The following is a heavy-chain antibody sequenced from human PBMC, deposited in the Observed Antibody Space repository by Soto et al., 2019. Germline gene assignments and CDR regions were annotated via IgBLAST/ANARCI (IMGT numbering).Heavy chain of an antibody. CDR2: VYTPDYT. J-gene: IGHJ6*02. V-gene: IGHV4-4*08. CDR3: ASSDGHPGDFFYYNGRDV. CDR1: GATIRNYY. Sequence: SETLSLTCSVSGATIRNYYWHWVRQLPGKGLEWIGYVYTPDYTRYNSSLKSRVTISVDTSKSQFSLRLNSVTAADTAVYYCASSDGHPGDFFYYNGRDVWGQGTTVTVS. D-gene: IGHD3-10*01.